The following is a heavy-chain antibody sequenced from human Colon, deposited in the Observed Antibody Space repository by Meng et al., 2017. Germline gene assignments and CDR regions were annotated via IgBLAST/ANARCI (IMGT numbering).Heavy chain of an antibody. J-gene: IGHJ5*02. V-gene: IGHV1-2*02. D-gene: IGHD6-13*01. CDR1: GYTVTDNT. CDR3: ARGVGSSWFDP. Sequence: VLWLLVWADGKVPGAPVNVPGKSSGYTVTDNTVHWVRQAPGQGLEWLGCVKSSTGVTKYPQKFQGRVTMTRDASISTVYMDLTRLRSDDTAVYYCARGVGSSWFDPWGQGTLVTVSS. CDR2: VKSSTGVT.